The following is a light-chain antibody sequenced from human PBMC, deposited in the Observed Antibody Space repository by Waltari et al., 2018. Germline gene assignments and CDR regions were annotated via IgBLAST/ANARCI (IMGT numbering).Light chain of an antibody. CDR1: QAVSSR. CDR2: GAS. V-gene: IGKV3-15*01. Sequence: CRASQAVSSRFAWYQQKPGQAPRLLIYGASTRATGIPGRFSGSGSGTEFTLTISSLQPEDFAVYFCQQYYNWPPGTFGQGTKVEFK. CDR3: QQYYNWPPGT. J-gene: IGKJ1*01.